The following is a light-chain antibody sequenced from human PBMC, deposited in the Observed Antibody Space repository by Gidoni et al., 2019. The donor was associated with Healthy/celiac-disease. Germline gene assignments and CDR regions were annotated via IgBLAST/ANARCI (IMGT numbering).Light chain of an antibody. CDR2: AAS. V-gene: IGKV1-39*01. CDR1: PSISSY. CDR3: QQSYSTLIT. J-gene: IGKJ5*01. Sequence: IQMTQSPSSLSASVEDRVTITCRASPSISSYLHWYQQKPGKAPKLLIYAASSVQSGVPSRFSGSGSGTDFTLTISSLQPEDFATYYCQQSYSTLITFGQGTKLEIK.